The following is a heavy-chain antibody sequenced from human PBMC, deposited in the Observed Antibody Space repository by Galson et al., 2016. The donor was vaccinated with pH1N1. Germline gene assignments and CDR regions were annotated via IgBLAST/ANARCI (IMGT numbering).Heavy chain of an antibody. J-gene: IGHJ5*02. Sequence: PALVKPTQTLTLTCTFSGFSLSTNGVGVGWIRQPPGKALEWLAVIYWNDDKRYSPSLKSRLTITKDTSKNQVVLTMTSMDPVDTATYYCPHNNYGDYVNWFDPWGQGTLVTVSS. CDR2: IYWNDDK. V-gene: IGHV2-5*01. CDR1: GFSLSTNGVG. CDR3: PHNNYGDYVNWFDP. D-gene: IGHD4-17*01.